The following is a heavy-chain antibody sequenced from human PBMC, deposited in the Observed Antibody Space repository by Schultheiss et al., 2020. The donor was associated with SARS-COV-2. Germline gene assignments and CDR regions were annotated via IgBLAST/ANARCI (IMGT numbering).Heavy chain of an antibody. CDR2: ISYDGSNK. Sequence: GGSLRLSCTASGFTFSYYAMSWVRQAPGKGLEWVAVISYDGSNKYYADSVKGRFTISRDNSKNTLYLQMNSLRAEDTAVYYCARDYGDYDWGQGTLVTVSS. CDR3: ARDYGDYD. CDR1: GFTFSYYA. J-gene: IGHJ4*02. V-gene: IGHV3-30*01. D-gene: IGHD4-17*01.